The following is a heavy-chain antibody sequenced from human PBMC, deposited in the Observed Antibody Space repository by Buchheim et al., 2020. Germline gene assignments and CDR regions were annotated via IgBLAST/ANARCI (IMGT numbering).Heavy chain of an antibody. J-gene: IGHJ6*02. CDR3: ARVGYYDFWSGPRDV. Sequence: EVQLVESGGGLVQPGGSLRLSCAASGFTVSSNYMSWVRQAPGKGLEWVSGIYSGGSTYYADSVNGRFTTSRDNSKNTLYLQMNSLRAEDTAVYYCARVGYYDFWSGPRDVWGQGTT. CDR1: GFTVSSNY. D-gene: IGHD3-3*01. CDR2: IYSGGST. V-gene: IGHV3-66*02.